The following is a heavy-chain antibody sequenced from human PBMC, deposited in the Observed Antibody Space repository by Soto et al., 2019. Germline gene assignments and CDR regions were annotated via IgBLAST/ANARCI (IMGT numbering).Heavy chain of an antibody. Sequence: EVQLFESGGGLVQPGGSLRLSCAASGFTFSSYAMSWVRQAPGKGLEWVSAISGSGGSTYYADSVKGRFTISRDNSKNTLYLQMNSLRAEDTAVYYCGKRRVGGILAVAGTRVDYWGQGTLVTVSS. CDR1: GFTFSSYA. J-gene: IGHJ4*02. D-gene: IGHD6-13*01. CDR2: ISGSGGST. CDR3: GKRRVGGILAVAGTRVDY. V-gene: IGHV3-23*01.